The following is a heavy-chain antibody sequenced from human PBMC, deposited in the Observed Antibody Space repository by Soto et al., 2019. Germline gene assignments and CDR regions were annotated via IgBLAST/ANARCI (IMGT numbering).Heavy chain of an antibody. V-gene: IGHV1-69*01. D-gene: IGHD6-6*01. Sequence: QVQLVQSGAEVKKPGSSVKVSCKASGGTFSSYAISWVRQAPGQGLEWMGGIIPIFGTANYAQKFQGRVTITADESTRKAYVEVSSLRSEDTAVYYCARGGSSSGGADYWGQGTLVTVSS. J-gene: IGHJ4*02. CDR1: GGTFSSYA. CDR3: ARGGSSSGGADY. CDR2: IIPIFGTA.